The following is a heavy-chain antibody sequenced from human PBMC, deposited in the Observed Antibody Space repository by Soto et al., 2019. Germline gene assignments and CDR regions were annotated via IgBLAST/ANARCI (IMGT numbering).Heavy chain of an antibody. CDR2: IYYSGST. CDR1: GGSISSGGYY. CDR3: ARGYGRNFDY. Sequence: SETLSLTCTVSGGSISSGGYYWTWIRQHPGKGLEWIGYIYYSGSTYYNPSLKSRVTISVDTSKNQFSLKLSSVTAADTAVYYCARGYGRNFDYWGQGTLVTVSS. V-gene: IGHV4-31*03. D-gene: IGHD5-18*01. J-gene: IGHJ4*02.